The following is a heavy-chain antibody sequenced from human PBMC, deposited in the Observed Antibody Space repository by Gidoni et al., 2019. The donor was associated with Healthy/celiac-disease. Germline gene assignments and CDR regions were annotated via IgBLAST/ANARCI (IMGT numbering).Heavy chain of an antibody. J-gene: IGHJ4*02. V-gene: IGHV4-39*01. Sequence: QLQLQESGPGLVKPSETLSLTGTVSGGSISSSSYYWGWIRQPPGKGLEWIVSIFYSGSTYYHPSLKSRVTISVDTSKNQFSLKLSSVTAADTSVYYCARQREAGTFDYWGQGTLVTVSS. D-gene: IGHD6-19*01. CDR2: IFYSGST. CDR1: GGSISSSSYY. CDR3: ARQREAGTFDY.